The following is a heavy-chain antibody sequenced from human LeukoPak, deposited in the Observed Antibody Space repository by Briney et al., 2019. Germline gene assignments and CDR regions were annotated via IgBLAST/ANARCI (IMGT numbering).Heavy chain of an antibody. Sequence: GGSLRLSCEGSGFSFSSYWMTWARQSPGKGPEWVANIRQDESERYTVDSVKGRFTISRDNAKNSVYLHMNSLRAEDTALYYCARLSAYYYGSFFYYYMDVRGKGTTVTVSS. CDR2: IRQDESER. J-gene: IGHJ6*03. CDR1: GFSFSSYW. D-gene: IGHD3-10*01. CDR3: ARLSAYYYGSFFYYYMDV. V-gene: IGHV3-7*01.